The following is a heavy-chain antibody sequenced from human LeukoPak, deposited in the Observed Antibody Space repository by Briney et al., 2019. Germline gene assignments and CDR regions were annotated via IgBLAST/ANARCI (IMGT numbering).Heavy chain of an antibody. CDR2: ISAYNGNT. CDR3: ARDPCSSTSCYLDY. CDR1: GYTFTNYN. D-gene: IGHD2-2*01. J-gene: IGHJ4*02. Sequence: ASVKVSCKASGYTFTNYNFNWVRQAPGQGLEWMGWISAYNGNTNYAQKLQGRVTMTTDTSTSTAYMELRSLRSDDTAVYYCARDPCSSTSCYLDYWGQGTLVTVSS. V-gene: IGHV1-18*01.